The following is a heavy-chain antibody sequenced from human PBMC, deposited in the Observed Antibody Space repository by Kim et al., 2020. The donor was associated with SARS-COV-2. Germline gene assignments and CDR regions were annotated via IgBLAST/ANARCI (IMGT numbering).Heavy chain of an antibody. V-gene: IGHV1-46*01. J-gene: IGHJ4*02. D-gene: IGHD1-1*01. CDR1: GYTFTNYY. CDR2: VNPSGGGT. CDR3: VRLHLGNPAYFDY. Sequence: ASVKVSCKASGYTFTNYYVTWVRQAPGQGLEWMGFVNPSGGGTWYAQKFQGRVSMTRDMSTTTVYMDLSSLESEDTATYYCVRLHLGNPAYFDYWGQGTL.